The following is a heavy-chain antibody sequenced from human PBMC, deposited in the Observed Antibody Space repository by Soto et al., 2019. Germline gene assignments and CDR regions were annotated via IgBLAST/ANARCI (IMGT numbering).Heavy chain of an antibody. D-gene: IGHD6-19*01. CDR1: GYTFTSYY. Sequence: QVQLVQSGAEVKKPGASVKVSCKASGYTFTSYYMHWVRQAPGQGLEWMGIINPSGGSTSYAQKFRGRVTMTRDTSTSTVYMELSSLRSEDTAVYYCARAEIAVAGTGWFDPWGQGTLVTVSS. CDR3: ARAEIAVAGTGWFDP. V-gene: IGHV1-46*01. CDR2: INPSGGST. J-gene: IGHJ5*02.